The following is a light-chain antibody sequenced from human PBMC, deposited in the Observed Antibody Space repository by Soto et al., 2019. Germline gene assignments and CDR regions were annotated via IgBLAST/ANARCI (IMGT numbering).Light chain of an antibody. CDR3: QQYGSSPT. Sequence: EIVLTQSPGTLSLSPGERATLSCRASQSVRNNFLAWYQQKPGQAPRLLIYGASSRATGIPDRFGGSGSGTDFTLTISGLEPEDLAVYYCQQYGSSPTFGGVTKVEIK. J-gene: IGKJ4*01. CDR1: QSVRNNF. CDR2: GAS. V-gene: IGKV3-20*01.